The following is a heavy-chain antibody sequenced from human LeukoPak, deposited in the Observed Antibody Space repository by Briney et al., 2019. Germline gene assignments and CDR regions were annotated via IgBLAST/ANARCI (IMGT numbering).Heavy chain of an antibody. Sequence: ASVKVSCKASGYTFTDYYIHWVRQAPGQGLEWMGWINPNSHGINYAQKFQGRVTMTRDTSISTAYMELSRLRSDDTAVYYCAPTKSVQNYYYYGMDVWGQGTTVTVSS. CDR1: GYTFTDYY. J-gene: IGHJ6*02. CDR2: INPNSHGI. V-gene: IGHV1-2*02. CDR3: APTKSVQNYYYYGMDV. D-gene: IGHD5-24*01.